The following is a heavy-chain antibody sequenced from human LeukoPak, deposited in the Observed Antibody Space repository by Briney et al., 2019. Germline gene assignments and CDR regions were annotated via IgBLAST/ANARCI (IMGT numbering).Heavy chain of an antibody. CDR2: ISGSGGST. CDR3: AKAGYGDYVYHLYFDY. D-gene: IGHD4-17*01. Sequence: QPGGSLRLSCAASGSTFSSYAMSWVRQAPGKGLEWVSAISGSGGSTYYADSVKGRFTISRDNSKNTLYLQMNSLRAEDTAVYYCAKAGYGDYVYHLYFDYWGQGTLVTVSS. CDR1: GSTFSSYA. V-gene: IGHV3-23*01. J-gene: IGHJ4*02.